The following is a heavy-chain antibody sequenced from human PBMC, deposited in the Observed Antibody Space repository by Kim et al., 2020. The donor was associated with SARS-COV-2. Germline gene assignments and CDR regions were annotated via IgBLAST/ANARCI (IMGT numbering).Heavy chain of an antibody. J-gene: IGHJ6*02. V-gene: IGHV1-3*01. CDR3: ARMVRVAGWDV. CDR2: INAGNGNT. CDR1: GYTFTSYG. Sequence: ASVKVSCKASGYTFTSYGMHWVRQAPGQRLEWIGWINAGNGNTKDLQKFQGRVTITRDTSASTGYMQLSSLRSEDTAVYYCARMVRVAGWDVWGQGTTVTVS. D-gene: IGHD3-10*01.